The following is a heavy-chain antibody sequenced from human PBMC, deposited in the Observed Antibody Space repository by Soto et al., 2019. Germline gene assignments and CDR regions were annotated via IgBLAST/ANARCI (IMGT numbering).Heavy chain of an antibody. D-gene: IGHD1-26*01. J-gene: IGHJ5*02. Sequence: SETLSLTCTVSGASISVHSYYWTWIRQPPGKGLEWIGSSYYSGTTYFNPSLKSRATISVDTSKNQFSLRLTSVTAADTAIYYCTRRYNGNDNYFDPWGPGALVTVSS. CDR3: TRRYNGNDNYFDP. CDR2: SYYSGTT. V-gene: IGHV4-39*01. CDR1: GASISVHSYY.